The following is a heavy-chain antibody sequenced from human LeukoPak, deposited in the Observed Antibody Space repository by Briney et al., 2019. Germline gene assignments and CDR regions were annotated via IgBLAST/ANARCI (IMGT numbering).Heavy chain of an antibody. Sequence: PGGSLRLSCAASGFTFSSYSMNWVRQAPGKGLEWVSSISSSSSYIYYADSVKGRFTISRDNAKNSLYLQMNSLRAEDTAVYYCARARVSGSPEGDAFDIWGQGTMVTVSS. J-gene: IGHJ3*02. CDR1: GFTFSSYS. D-gene: IGHD1-26*01. CDR3: ARARVSGSPEGDAFDI. CDR2: ISSSSSYI. V-gene: IGHV3-21*01.